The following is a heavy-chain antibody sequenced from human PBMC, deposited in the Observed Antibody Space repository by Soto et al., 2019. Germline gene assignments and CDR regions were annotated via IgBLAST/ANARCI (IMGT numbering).Heavy chain of an antibody. CDR2: IYYSGST. J-gene: IGHJ4*02. CDR1: DDSISGYY. D-gene: IGHD6-19*01. Sequence: QVQLQESGPGLVKPSETLSLTCTVSDDSISGYYWCWIRQPPGKGLEWIGYIYYSGSTNYNPSLKSRVTISIDTSKNQFSLKLSSVTAADTAIYYCAREPSMSGWFAYWCQGTPVSVSS. V-gene: IGHV4-59*01. CDR3: AREPSMSGWFAY.